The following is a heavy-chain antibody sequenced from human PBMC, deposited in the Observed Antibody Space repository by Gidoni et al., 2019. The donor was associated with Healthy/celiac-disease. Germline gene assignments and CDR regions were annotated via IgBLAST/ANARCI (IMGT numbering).Heavy chain of an antibody. CDR1: GGSFSGYY. CDR2: INHSGST. Sequence: QVQLQQWGAGLLKPSETLSLTCAVYGGSFSGYYWSWIRQPPGKGLEWIGEINHSGSTNYNPSLKSRVTISVDTSKNQFSLKLSSVTAADTAVYYCARVFKRSRAKNDFRFDYWGQGTLVTVSS. CDR3: ARVFKRSRAKNDFRFDY. J-gene: IGHJ4*02. D-gene: IGHD1-1*01. V-gene: IGHV4-34*01.